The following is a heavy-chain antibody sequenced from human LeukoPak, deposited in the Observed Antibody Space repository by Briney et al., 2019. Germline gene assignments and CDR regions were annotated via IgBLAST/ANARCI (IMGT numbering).Heavy chain of an antibody. V-gene: IGHV4-59*08. J-gene: IGHJ4*02. CDR1: GGPISSYY. CDR3: ARQSSGYDLGPFAY. D-gene: IGHD5-12*01. Sequence: KPSETLSLTCTVSGGPISSYYWSWIRQPPGEGLGWIAYISYSGSTNYNPSLRSRVTISLDTSKNHFSLKLSSVTAADTAVYYCARQSSGYDLGPFAYWGQGTLVTVSS. CDR2: ISYSGST.